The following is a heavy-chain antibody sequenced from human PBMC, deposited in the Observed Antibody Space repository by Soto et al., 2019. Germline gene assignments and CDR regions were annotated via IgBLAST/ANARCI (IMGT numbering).Heavy chain of an antibody. Sequence: SETLSLTCAVSGGSISSSNWWSWVRQPPGKGLEWIGEIYHSGSTNYNPSLKSRVTISVDKSKNQFSLKLSSVTAADTAVYYCARDGAVAAPYYYYGMDVWGQGTTVTVSS. CDR1: GGSISSSNW. CDR3: ARDGAVAAPYYYYGMDV. V-gene: IGHV4-4*02. D-gene: IGHD6-19*01. CDR2: IYHSGST. J-gene: IGHJ6*02.